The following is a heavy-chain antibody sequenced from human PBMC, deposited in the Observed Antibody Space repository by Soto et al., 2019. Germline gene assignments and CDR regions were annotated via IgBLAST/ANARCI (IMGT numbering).Heavy chain of an antibody. CDR1: GYTFTRSG. CDR2: ISTYNGDT. CDR3: AREGVAPYYYYGMDV. J-gene: IGHJ6*02. Sequence: QVQLVQCEAEVKKPGASVRVSCKASGYTFTRSGISWVRQAPGQGLEWMGWISTYNGDTNYAQTFQGRVTMTTDTSTSTVYMELRSLRSDDTAVYYCAREGVAPYYYYGMDVWGQGTPVTVSS. D-gene: IGHD5-12*01. V-gene: IGHV1-18*01.